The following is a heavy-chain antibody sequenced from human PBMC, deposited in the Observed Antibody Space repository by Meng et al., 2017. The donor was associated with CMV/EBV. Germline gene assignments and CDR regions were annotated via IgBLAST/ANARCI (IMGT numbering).Heavy chain of an antibody. CDR2: INPNSGGT. Sequence: VPLGQSGAGVKKPGASGKVSRKASGYTFTGYYMHWGRQAPGQGLEWMGWINPNSGGTNYAQKFQGRVTMTRDTSISTAYMELSRLRSDDTAVYYCARGPLGEYSNYDAPWGQGTLVTVSS. V-gene: IGHV1-2*02. CDR1: GYTFTGYY. CDR3: ARGPLGEYSNYDAP. J-gene: IGHJ5*02. D-gene: IGHD4-11*01.